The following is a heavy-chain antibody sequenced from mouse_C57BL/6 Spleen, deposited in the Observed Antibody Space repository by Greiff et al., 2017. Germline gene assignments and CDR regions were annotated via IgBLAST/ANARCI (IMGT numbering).Heavy chain of an antibody. D-gene: IGHD1-3*01. Sequence: QVQLQQPGAELVRPGSSVKLSCKASGYTFTSYWMHWVKQRPIQGLEWIGNIDPSDSETHYNQKFKDKATLTVDKSSSTAYMQLSSLTSEDSAVYYGARSGRGLLYAMDYWGQGTSVTVSS. V-gene: IGHV1-52*01. CDR3: ARSGRGLLYAMDY. CDR1: GYTFTSYW. J-gene: IGHJ4*01. CDR2: IDPSDSET.